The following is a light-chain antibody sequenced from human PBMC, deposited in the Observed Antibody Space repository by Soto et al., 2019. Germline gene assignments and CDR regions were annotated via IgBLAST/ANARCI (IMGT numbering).Light chain of an antibody. CDR1: QTISSSY. V-gene: IGKV3-20*01. Sequence: EIVLTQSPGTLSLSPGERATLSCRASQTISSSYLAWYQQKPGQPPRLLIYGASNRATGIPDRFSGSGSGTDFTLSISRLELEDFAVYYCQQYGSSPRLTFGGGTKVEIK. J-gene: IGKJ4*01. CDR3: QQYGSSPRLT. CDR2: GAS.